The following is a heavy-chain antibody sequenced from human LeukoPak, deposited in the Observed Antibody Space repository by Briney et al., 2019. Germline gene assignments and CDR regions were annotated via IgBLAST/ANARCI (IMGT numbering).Heavy chain of an antibody. D-gene: IGHD3-3*01. CDR3: ARGLYYDFWSGTSHPSYYYGMDV. J-gene: IGHJ6*02. CDR2: ISGSGGST. Sequence: GGSLRLSCAASGFTFSSYAMSWVRQAPGKGLEWVSAISGSGGSTYYADSVKGRFTISRDNSKNTLYLQMNSLRAEDTAVYYCARGLYYDFWSGTSHPSYYYGMDVWGQGTTVTVSS. CDR1: GFTFSSYA. V-gene: IGHV3-23*01.